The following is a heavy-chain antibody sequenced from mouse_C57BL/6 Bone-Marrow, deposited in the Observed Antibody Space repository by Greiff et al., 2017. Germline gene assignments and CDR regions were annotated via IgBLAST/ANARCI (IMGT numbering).Heavy chain of an antibody. J-gene: IGHJ3*01. CDR2: INSDGGST. D-gene: IGHD1-1*01. V-gene: IGHV5-2*03. CDR1: EYEFPSHD. Sequence: EVMLVESGGGLVQPGESLKLSCESNEYEFPSHDMSWVRKTPGKRLELAAAINSDGGSTYYPDTMERRFIISCDNSKKTLYLQMSSLRSEDTALYYGARHSGSSYVPFAYWGQGTLVTVSA. CDR3: ARHSGSSYVPFAY.